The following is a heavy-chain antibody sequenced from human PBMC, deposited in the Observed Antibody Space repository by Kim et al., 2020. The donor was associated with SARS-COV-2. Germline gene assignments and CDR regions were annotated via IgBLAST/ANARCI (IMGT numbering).Heavy chain of an antibody. CDR3: AKDLGSSGWDY. D-gene: IGHD6-19*01. V-gene: IGHV3-30*18. CDR2: ISYDGSNK. CDR1: GFTFSSYG. Sequence: GGSLRLSCAASGFTFSSYGMHWVRQAPGKGLEWVAVISYDGSNKYYADSVKGRFTISRDNSKNTLYLQMNSLRAEDTAVYYCAKDLGSSGWDYWGQGTLVTVSS. J-gene: IGHJ4*02.